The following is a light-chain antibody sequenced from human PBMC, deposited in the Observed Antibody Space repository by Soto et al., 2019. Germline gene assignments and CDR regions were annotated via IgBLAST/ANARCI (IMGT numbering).Light chain of an antibody. Sequence: DIRMTQSPPSLSASIGDRVTITCRASQSISNYLNWYQQKPGKAPKLLIFAASSLQSGVPSRFRGSGSGTDFTLTVSSLQTEDFETYFCLQSFGTPWTFGQGTKV. CDR3: LQSFGTPWT. J-gene: IGKJ1*01. V-gene: IGKV1-39*01. CDR2: AAS. CDR1: QSISNY.